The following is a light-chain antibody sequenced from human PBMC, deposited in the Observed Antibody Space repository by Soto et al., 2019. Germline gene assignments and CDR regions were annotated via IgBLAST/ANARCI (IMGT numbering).Light chain of an antibody. CDR2: GAS. Sequence: EIVMTQSPATLYVSPGERATLSCRASQSVSSNLAWYQPRPGQAPRLLIYGASTRATGIAARFSGSGSGTEFTLTVSSLQSEDFAVYYCQQYNNWPPWTFGQGTKVEIK. CDR3: QQYNNWPPWT. J-gene: IGKJ1*01. V-gene: IGKV3-15*01. CDR1: QSVSSN.